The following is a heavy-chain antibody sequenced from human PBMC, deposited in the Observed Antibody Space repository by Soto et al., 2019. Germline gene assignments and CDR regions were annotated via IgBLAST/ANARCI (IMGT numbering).Heavy chain of an antibody. D-gene: IGHD6-13*01. Sequence: PXETLALTCTVSGGSISSHYCSWIRQPPGKGLEWIGYIYYSGSTNYNPSLKSRVTISVDTSKNQLSLKLSSVTAADTAVYYCARAGWSSSCSFDYWGQGTLVIVSS. CDR3: ARAGWSSSCSFDY. CDR1: GGSISSHY. V-gene: IGHV4-59*11. CDR2: IYYSGST. J-gene: IGHJ4*02.